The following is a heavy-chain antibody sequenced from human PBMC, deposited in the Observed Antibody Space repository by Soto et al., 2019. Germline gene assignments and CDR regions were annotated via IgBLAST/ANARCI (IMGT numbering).Heavy chain of an antibody. CDR1: GGTFSSYA. CDR2: IIPIFGTA. J-gene: IGHJ3*02. Sequence: ASVKVSCKASGGTFSSYAISWVRQAPGQGLEWMGGIIPIFGTANYAQKFQGRVTITADESTSTAYMELSSLRSEDTAVYYCATHPVVPAAMSYSSGWGDAFDIWGQGTMVTVSS. V-gene: IGHV1-69*13. CDR3: ATHPVVPAAMSYSSGWGDAFDI. D-gene: IGHD2-2*01.